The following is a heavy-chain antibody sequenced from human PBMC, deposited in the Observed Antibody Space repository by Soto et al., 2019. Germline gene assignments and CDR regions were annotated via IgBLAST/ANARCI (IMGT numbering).Heavy chain of an antibody. CDR2: IYYSGST. CDR3: ARATFIRQGYYDATDYYYFDY. V-gene: IGHV4-30-2*06. D-gene: IGHD3-22*01. J-gene: IGHJ4*02. CDR1: GGSISSGGFS. Sequence: QLQLQESGSGLVKPSQTLSLTCAVSGGSISSGGFSWSWIRQSPGKGLELIGYIYYSGSTYYNPSLKSRVTISVDRSKNEFSLRLSSVTAADTAVYYCARATFIRQGYYDATDYYYFDYWGQGTLVTVSS.